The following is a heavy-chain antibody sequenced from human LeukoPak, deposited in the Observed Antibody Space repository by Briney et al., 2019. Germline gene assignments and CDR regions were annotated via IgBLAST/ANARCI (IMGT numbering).Heavy chain of an antibody. J-gene: IGHJ4*02. Sequence: GASVKVSCMASGYTFTSYYMHWVRQAPGEGREWMGIINPSGGSTSYAQKFEGRVTMTRDTSTSTVYMELSSLRSEDTAVYYCARARRDGRVDDWGQGTLVTVSS. CDR3: ARARRDGRVDD. V-gene: IGHV1-46*01. D-gene: IGHD5-24*01. CDR1: GYTFTSYY. CDR2: INPSGGST.